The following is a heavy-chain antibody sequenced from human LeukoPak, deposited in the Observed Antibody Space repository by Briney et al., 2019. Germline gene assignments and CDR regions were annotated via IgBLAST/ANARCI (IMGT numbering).Heavy chain of an antibody. Sequence: GASVKVSCTASGYTFTSYYIHWVRQAPGQGLEWMGVISPNGDSTSYAQKFQGRVTMTRDTSTSTVYMELSSLRSEDTAVHYCARSMIRGATYYFDYWGQGTLVTVSS. CDR2: ISPNGDST. V-gene: IGHV1-46*01. J-gene: IGHJ4*02. CDR1: GYTFTSYY. D-gene: IGHD3-10*01. CDR3: ARSMIRGATYYFDY.